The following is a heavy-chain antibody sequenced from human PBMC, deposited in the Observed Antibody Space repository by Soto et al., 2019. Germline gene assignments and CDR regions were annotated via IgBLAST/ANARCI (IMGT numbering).Heavy chain of an antibody. V-gene: IGHV3-30*18. D-gene: IGHD2-2*01. CDR1: EFTFKSYG. CDR3: AKDSYRGDIVLTPAPYGNDY. CDR2: MSYDGNKK. J-gene: IGHJ4*02. Sequence: QVQLVESGGGVVQAGRSLRLSCVASEFTFKSYGVHWVRQAPGKGLAWVAVMSYDGNKKHYADSVRGRFTISRDNSKNTLYLQMNSLRTEDTAVYYCAKDSYRGDIVLTPAPYGNDYWGQGTLVTVSS.